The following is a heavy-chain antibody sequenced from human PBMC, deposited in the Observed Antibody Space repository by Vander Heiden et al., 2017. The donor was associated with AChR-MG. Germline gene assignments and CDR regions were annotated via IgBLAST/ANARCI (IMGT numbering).Heavy chain of an antibody. CDR1: GYTFTSYD. Sequence: QVQLVQSGAEVKKPGASVKVSCKASGYTFTSYDINWVRQATGQGLEWMGWMNPNSGNTGYAQKFQGRVTMTRNTSISTAYMELSSLRSEDTAVYYCARGWWGVYAISIWSPDKNYYYYGMDVWGQGTTVTVSS. D-gene: IGHD2-8*01. J-gene: IGHJ6*02. CDR2: MNPNSGNT. CDR3: ARGWWGVYAISIWSPDKNYYYYGMDV. V-gene: IGHV1-8*01.